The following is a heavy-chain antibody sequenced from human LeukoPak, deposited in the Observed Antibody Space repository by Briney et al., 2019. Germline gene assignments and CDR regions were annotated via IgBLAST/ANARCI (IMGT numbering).Heavy chain of an antibody. J-gene: IGHJ1*01. CDR1: GFIFSNYA. V-gene: IGHV3-23*01. CDR3: AKDDDWGRYKH. Sequence: PGGSLRLSCAASGFIFSNYAMIWVRQAPGKGLEWVSSIRGNAGTTYYTDSVKGRFTISRDNSKNTQSLQMNSLRAEDTAVYYCAKDDDWGRYKHWGQGTLVTVSS. D-gene: IGHD3-16*01. CDR2: IRGNAGTT.